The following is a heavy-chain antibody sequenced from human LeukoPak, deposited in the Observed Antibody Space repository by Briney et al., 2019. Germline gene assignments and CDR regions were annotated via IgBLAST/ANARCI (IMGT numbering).Heavy chain of an antibody. V-gene: IGHV1-46*01. Sequence: ASVKVSCKASGYTFTSYYMHWVRQAPGQGLEWMGIINPSGGSTSYAQKFQGRVTMTRDTSTSTVYMELSSLRSEDTAVYYCARDLQIGCCSGGSCYGVWFAPWGQGTLVTVSS. CDR2: INPSGGST. D-gene: IGHD2-15*01. CDR3: ARDLQIGCCSGGSCYGVWFAP. CDR1: GYTFTSYY. J-gene: IGHJ5*02.